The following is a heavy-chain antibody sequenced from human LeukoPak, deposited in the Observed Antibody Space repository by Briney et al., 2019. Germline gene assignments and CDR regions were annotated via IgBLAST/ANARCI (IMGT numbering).Heavy chain of an antibody. CDR2: FDPEDGET. CDR3: ATDYGGNSIRIGY. CDR1: GYTLTELS. J-gene: IGHJ4*02. Sequence: ASVKVSCKVSGYTLTELSMHWVRQAPGKGLEWMGGFDPEDGETIYAQKFQGRVTMTGDTSTDTAYMELSSLRSEDTAVYYCATDYGGNSIRIGYWGQGTLVTVSS. D-gene: IGHD4-23*01. V-gene: IGHV1-24*01.